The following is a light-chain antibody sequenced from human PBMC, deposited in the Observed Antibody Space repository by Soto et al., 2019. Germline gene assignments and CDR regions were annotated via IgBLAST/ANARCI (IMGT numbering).Light chain of an antibody. CDR3: QQYYTTPWT. J-gene: IGKJ1*01. Sequence: DIVMTQSPDSLAVSLGERATINCKSSQSVLYESNNENYLAWYQQKPGQPPKLLIYWASTRESGVPDRFSGSGSGTDFTLTISSLQAEDVAVYYCQQYYTTPWTFGQGTKVEIK. CDR1: QSVLYESNNENY. CDR2: WAS. V-gene: IGKV4-1*01.